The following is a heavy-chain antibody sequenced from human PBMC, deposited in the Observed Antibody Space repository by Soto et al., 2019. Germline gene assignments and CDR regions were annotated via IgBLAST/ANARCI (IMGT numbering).Heavy chain of an antibody. D-gene: IGHD6-13*01. CDR3: ATADGSSWPFGD. Sequence: PGGSLRLSCAASGFTFSNAWMNWVRQAPGKGLEWLGRIKSKTDGGTTDYAAPVKGRFTISRDDSKNTLYLQMNSLKTEDTAVYYCATADGSSWPFGDWGQGTLVTVSS. V-gene: IGHV3-15*01. J-gene: IGHJ4*02. CDR2: IKSKTDGGTT. CDR1: GFTFSNAW.